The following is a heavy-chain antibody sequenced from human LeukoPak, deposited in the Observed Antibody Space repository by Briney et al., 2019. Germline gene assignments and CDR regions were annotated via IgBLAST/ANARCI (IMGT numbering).Heavy chain of an antibody. CDR2: IYWNDDK. Sequence: SGPTLVNPTQTLTLTCTFSGFSLSTSGVGEGWIRQPPGKALEWLALIYWNDDKRYSPSLKSRLTIAKDTSKNRVVLTMTIMDPVDTATYYCAHRRAGTGCFDFWGQGTLVTVSS. CDR1: GFSLSTSGVG. J-gene: IGHJ4*02. CDR3: AHRRAGTGCFDF. V-gene: IGHV2-5*01. D-gene: IGHD3/OR15-3a*01.